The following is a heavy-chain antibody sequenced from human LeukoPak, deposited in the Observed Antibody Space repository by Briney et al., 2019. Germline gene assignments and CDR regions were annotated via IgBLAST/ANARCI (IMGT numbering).Heavy chain of an antibody. CDR2: IHYSGST. CDR1: GGSISSYY. CDR3: ARGVPYVSYYMDV. Sequence: SETLSLTCTVSGGSISSYYWSWIRQPPGKRLEWIGYIHYSGSTNYNPSLKSRVTISLDTSKNQFSLRLISVTAADTAVYYCARGVPYVSYYMDVWGKGTTVTVSS. D-gene: IGHD3-16*01. J-gene: IGHJ6*03. V-gene: IGHV4-59*01.